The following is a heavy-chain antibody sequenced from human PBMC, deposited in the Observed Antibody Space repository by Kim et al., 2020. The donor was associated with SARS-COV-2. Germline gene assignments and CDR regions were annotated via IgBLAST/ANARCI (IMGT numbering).Heavy chain of an antibody. CDR2: INWSSGNI. Sequence: GGSLRLSCAASGFRFDDFAMHWVRQAPGKGLEWVSGINWSSGNICYADSVRGRFTISRDNAKNSLYLHMNSLRAEDTAFYFCAKALSCAGVDYFGCCG. D-gene: IGHD3-10*02. V-gene: IGHV3-9*01. CDR3: AKALSCAGVDYFGC. CDR1: GFRFDDFA. J-gene: IGHJ4*01.